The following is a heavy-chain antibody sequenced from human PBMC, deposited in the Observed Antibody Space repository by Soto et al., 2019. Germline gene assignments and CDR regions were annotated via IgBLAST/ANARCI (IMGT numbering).Heavy chain of an antibody. Sequence: AVPLRLSCAASGFNFSSYGMHWVRQAPGKGLERVAVIWYDGSNKYYADSVKGRFTISRDNTKNTLYRQVDSMRAEDTAVYYCARARLLLLQGLQAFDIWGQGTMVTV. CDR1: GFNFSSYG. J-gene: IGHJ3*02. CDR2: IWYDGSNK. CDR3: ARARLLLLQGLQAFDI. V-gene: IGHV3-33*01. D-gene: IGHD3-22*01.